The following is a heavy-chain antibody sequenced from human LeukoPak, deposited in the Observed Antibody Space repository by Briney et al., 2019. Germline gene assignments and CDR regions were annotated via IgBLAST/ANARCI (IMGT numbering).Heavy chain of an antibody. CDR2: IIPILGIA. J-gene: IGHJ4*02. CDR1: GGTFSSYA. CDR3: ARAGRLLTYYFDY. Sequence: SVKVSCKASGGTFSSYAISWVRQAPGQGLEWMGRIIPILGIANYAQKFQGRVTITADKSTSTAYMELSSLRSEDAAVYYCARAGRLLTYYFDYWGQGTLVTVSS. D-gene: IGHD6-25*01. V-gene: IGHV1-69*04.